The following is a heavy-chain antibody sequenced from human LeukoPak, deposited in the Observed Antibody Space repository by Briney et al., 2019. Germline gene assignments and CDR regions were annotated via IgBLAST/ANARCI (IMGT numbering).Heavy chain of an antibody. CDR1: GFTFDDYA. D-gene: IGHD3-10*01. J-gene: IGHJ6*04. CDR2: ISWDGVST. V-gene: IGHV3-43D*04. CDR3: ARVGRAYYYYGMDV. Sequence: GGSLRLFCAASGFTFDDYAMHWVRQAPGKGLEWVSLISWDGVSTYSADSVKGRFTISRDNSKNSLYLQMISLRAEDTALYFCARVGRAYYYYGMDVWGKGTTVTVSS.